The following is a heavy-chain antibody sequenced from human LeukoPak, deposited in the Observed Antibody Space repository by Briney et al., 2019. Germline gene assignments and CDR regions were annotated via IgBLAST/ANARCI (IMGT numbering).Heavy chain of an antibody. CDR3: ARVDSSGYAPYFDY. D-gene: IGHD3-22*01. CDR2: IYYSGST. V-gene: IGHV4-30-4*01. CDR1: GGSISSGDYY. Sequence: SETLSLTCTVSGGSISSGDYYWSWIRQPPGKGLEWIGYIYYSGSTYYNPSLKSRVTISVDTSKNQFSLKLSSVTAADTAVYYCARVDSSGYAPYFDYWGQGTLVTVSS. J-gene: IGHJ4*02.